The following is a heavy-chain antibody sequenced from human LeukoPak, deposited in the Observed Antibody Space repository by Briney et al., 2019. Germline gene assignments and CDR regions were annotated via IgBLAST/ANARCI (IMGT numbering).Heavy chain of an antibody. V-gene: IGHV4-30-2*01. CDR3: ARSRPDYGDYEYFDY. J-gene: IGHJ4*02. Sequence: SETLSLTCAVSGGSISSGGYSWSWIRQPPGKGLEWIGCIYHSGSTYYNPSLKSRVTISVDRSKNQFSLKLSSVTAADTAVYYCARSRPDYGDYEYFDYWGQGTLVTVSS. CDR2: IYHSGST. D-gene: IGHD4-17*01. CDR1: GGSISSGGYS.